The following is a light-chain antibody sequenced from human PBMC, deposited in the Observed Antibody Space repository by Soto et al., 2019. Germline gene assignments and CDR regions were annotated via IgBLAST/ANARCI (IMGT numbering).Light chain of an antibody. CDR2: AAS. CDR1: QSISSY. Sequence: DIQMTQSTSSLSASVGDRVTITCRASQSISSYLNWYQQKPGKAPKLLIYAASSLQSGVPSRFSGSGSGTEFTLTISSLQPEDFATYYCQQSYSTLGTFGPGTKVDIK. CDR3: QQSYSTLGT. J-gene: IGKJ3*01. V-gene: IGKV1-39*01.